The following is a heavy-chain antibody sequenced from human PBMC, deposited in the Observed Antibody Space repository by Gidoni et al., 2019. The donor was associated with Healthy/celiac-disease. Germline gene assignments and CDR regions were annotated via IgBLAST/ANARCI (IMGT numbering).Heavy chain of an antibody. D-gene: IGHD3-3*01. CDR1: GSPFADYG. J-gene: IGHJ6*03. Sequence: EVQLVESGGGVVRPGGSLRLSCPASGSPFADYGMSWVPQSPGKGREWVFGINWNGGSRGYADAAKGRFTISRDNAKNSLYLQMNSMRAEDTALYYCARVQNSPTIFGVVILHYYYYYYMDVWGKGTTVTVSS. CDR2: INWNGGSR. CDR3: ARVQNSPTIFGVVILHYYYYYYMDV. V-gene: IGHV3-20*04.